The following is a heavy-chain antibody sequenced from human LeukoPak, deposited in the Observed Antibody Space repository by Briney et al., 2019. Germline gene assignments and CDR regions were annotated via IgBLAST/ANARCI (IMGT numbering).Heavy chain of an antibody. CDR1: GGSFSGYY. CDR3: ARALSSSWYNNWFDP. D-gene: IGHD6-13*01. CDR2: INHSGST. Sequence: SETLSQTFAVYGGSFSGYYWSWIRQPPGKGLEWIGEINHSGSTNYNPSLKSRVTISVDTSKNQFSLKLSSVTAADTAVYYCARALSSSWYNNWFDPWGQGTLVTVSS. J-gene: IGHJ5*02. V-gene: IGHV4-34*01.